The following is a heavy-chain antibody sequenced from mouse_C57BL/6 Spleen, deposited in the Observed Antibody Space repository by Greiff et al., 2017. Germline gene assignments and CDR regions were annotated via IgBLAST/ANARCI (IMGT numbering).Heavy chain of an antibody. J-gene: IGHJ1*03. CDR2: INPSTGGT. D-gene: IGHD1-1*01. Sequence: VQLQQSGPELVKPGASVKISCKASGYSFTGYYMNWVKQSPERSLEWIGEINPSTGGTTYNQKFKAKATLTVDKSSSTAYMQLKSLTSEDSAVYYCARWGYGSSYSYFDVWGTGTTVTVSS. CDR1: GYSFTGYY. CDR3: ARWGYGSSYSYFDV. V-gene: IGHV1-42*01.